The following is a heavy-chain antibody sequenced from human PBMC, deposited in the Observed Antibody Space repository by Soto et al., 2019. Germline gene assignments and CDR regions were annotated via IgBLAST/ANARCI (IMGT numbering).Heavy chain of an antibody. CDR3: AKDSGLAVAAPIDWSPGHFDY. V-gene: IGHV3-9*01. J-gene: IGHJ4*02. CDR2: ISWNSGSI. CDR1: GFTFDDYA. D-gene: IGHD6-19*01. Sequence: PGGSLRLSCAASGFTFDDYAMHWVRQAPGKGLEWVSGISWNSGSIGYADSVKGRFTISRDNAKNSLYLQMNSLRAEDTALYYCAKDSGLAVAAPIDWSPGHFDYWGQGTLVTVSS.